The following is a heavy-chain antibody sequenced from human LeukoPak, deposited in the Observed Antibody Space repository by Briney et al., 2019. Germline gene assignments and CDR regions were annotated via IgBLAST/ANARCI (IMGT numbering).Heavy chain of an antibody. Sequence: GGSLRLSCAASGFTFSTYSMNWVRQAPGKGLEWVSYISSSSSTIYYADSVKGRFTISRDNAKNSLYLQMNSLRAEDTAVYYCAREGGTVVTPYYYYGMDVWGQGTTVTVSS. V-gene: IGHV3-48*04. CDR2: ISSSSSTI. CDR3: AREGGTVVTPYYYYGMDV. CDR1: GFTFSTYS. D-gene: IGHD4-23*01. J-gene: IGHJ6*02.